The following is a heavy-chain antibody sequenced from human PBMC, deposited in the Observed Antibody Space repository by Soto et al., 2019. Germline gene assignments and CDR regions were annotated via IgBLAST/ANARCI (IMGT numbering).Heavy chain of an antibody. D-gene: IGHD2-15*01. J-gene: IGHJ5*02. CDR3: AGLGMVASHREFDP. CDR1: SGTISRSNW. V-gene: IGHV4-4*02. CDR2: INQSGSP. Sequence: QVQLQESGAGLVKPSGTLSLTCAVSSGTISRSNWWTWVRQPRGKGLEWIGEINQSGSPNYNPSLRSRVTISVDKSKSQLFLKMSSATPADTAIYYCAGLGMVASHREFDPWGQGTLVIVSS.